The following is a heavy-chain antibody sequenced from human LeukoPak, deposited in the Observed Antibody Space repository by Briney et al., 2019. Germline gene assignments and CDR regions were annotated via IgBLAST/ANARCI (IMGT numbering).Heavy chain of an antibody. CDR2: IRYDGSNK. V-gene: IGHV3-30*02. D-gene: IGHD3-9*01. CDR1: GFTFSSYG. J-gene: IGHJ3*02. CDR3: AKGPYYDILTGSYDAFVI. Sequence: PGGSLRLSCAASGFTFSSYGMHWVRHAPGKGLEWVAFIRYDGSNKYYADSVKGRFTISRDNSKNTLYLQMNSLRAEDTAVYYCAKGPYYDILTGSYDAFVIWGQGTMVTVSS.